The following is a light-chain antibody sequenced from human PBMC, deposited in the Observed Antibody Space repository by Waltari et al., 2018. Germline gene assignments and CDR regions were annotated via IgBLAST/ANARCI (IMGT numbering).Light chain of an antibody. CDR2: DVT. CDR3: SSYTSSSTPL. J-gene: IGLJ2*01. Sequence: QSALTQPASVSGSPGQSITISCTGTSSDVGGYNYVSCYQQHPGKAPKLMIFDVTERPSGVSIRFSGSKSGNTASLTISGLQAEDEADYYCSSYTSSSTPLFGGGTKLTVL. CDR1: SSDVGGYNY. V-gene: IGLV2-14*01.